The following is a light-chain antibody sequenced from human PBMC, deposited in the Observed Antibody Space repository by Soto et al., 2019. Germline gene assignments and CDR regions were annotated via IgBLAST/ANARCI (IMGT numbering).Light chain of an antibody. CDR3: QQYNNWPRT. Sequence: EIVLTQSPGTLSLSPGERATLSCRASQSVSSNLAWYQQKLGQAPRLLIYSASTRATGIPARFSGSGFGTEFTLTISSLQSEDFALYYCQQYNNWPRTFGQGTKVDI. J-gene: IGKJ1*01. CDR2: SAS. CDR1: QSVSSN. V-gene: IGKV3-15*01.